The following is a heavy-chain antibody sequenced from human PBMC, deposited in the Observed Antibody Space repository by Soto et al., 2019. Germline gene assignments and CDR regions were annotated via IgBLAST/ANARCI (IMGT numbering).Heavy chain of an antibody. CDR1: GFTFSSYA. CDR3: ARDAGPPWRVPYGMDV. V-gene: IGHV3-30-3*01. J-gene: IGHJ6*02. CDR2: ISYDGSNK. Sequence: QVQLVESGGGVVQPGRSLRLSCAASGFTFSSYAMHWVRQAPGKGLEWVAVISYDGSNKYYADSVKGRFTISRDNSKNTRYLQMNSLRAEDTAVYYCARDAGPPWRVPYGMDVWGQGTTVTVSS.